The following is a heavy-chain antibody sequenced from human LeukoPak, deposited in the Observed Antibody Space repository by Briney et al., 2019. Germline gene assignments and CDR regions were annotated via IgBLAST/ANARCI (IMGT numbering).Heavy chain of an antibody. D-gene: IGHD7-27*01. CDR2: FYNSGNT. CDR3: ARGNNWGVRSAFDI. CDR1: SDSISSYF. Sequence: PSETLSLTCTVPSDSISSYFWNWIRQPDGKGLEWIGRFYNSGNTNYNPSLKSRVTMSLDTSKNQFSLKLSSVIAADTAVYYCARGNNWGVRSAFDIWGQGTMVIVSS. V-gene: IGHV4-4*07. J-gene: IGHJ3*02.